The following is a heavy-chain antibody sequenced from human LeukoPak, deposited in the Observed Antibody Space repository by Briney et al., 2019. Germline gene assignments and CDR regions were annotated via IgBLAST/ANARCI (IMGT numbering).Heavy chain of an antibody. CDR2: IIPIFGTA. V-gene: IGHV1-69*13. D-gene: IGHD3/OR15-3a*01. J-gene: IGHJ6*02. CDR3: ALLDEDYYYYGMDV. Sequence: ASVKVSCKASGGTFSSYAISWVRQAPGQGLEWMGGIIPIFGTANYAQKFQGRVTITADESTSTAYMELSSLRSEDMAVYCCALLDEDYYYYGMDVWGQGTTVTVSS. CDR1: GGTFSSYA.